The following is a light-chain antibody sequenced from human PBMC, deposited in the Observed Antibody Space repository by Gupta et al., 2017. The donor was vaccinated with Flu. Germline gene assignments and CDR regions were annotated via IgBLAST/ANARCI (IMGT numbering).Light chain of an antibody. V-gene: IGKV1-5*03. CDR1: QSINTW. Sequence: GDRVTITCRASQSINTWLAWYQQKPGRAPKLLIYQASNLESGVPSRFSGSGSGTEFTLTVSSLQPDDFATYYCQQYDNYPETFGQGTKVEIK. J-gene: IGKJ1*01. CDR3: QQYDNYPET. CDR2: QAS.